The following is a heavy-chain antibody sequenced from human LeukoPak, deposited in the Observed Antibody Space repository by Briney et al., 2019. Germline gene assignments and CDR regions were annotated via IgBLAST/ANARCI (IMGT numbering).Heavy chain of an antibody. CDR2: ITGGSDST. J-gene: IGHJ4*02. CDR1: GFTFTSYV. V-gene: IGHV3-23*01. Sequence: GLSLRLSCAASGFTFTSYVMSWVRQAPGKGLEWVSAITGGSDSTYYADSVKGRFTISRDNSKNTLYVQMNSLRAEDTAVYYCAKGSSGARPYFFDYRGQGTLITVS. CDR3: AKGSSGARPYFFDY.